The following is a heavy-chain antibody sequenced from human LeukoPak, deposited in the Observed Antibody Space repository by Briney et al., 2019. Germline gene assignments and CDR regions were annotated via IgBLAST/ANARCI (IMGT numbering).Heavy chain of an antibody. CDR2: INHSGST. Sequence: PSETLSLTCAVYGGSFSGYYWSWIRQPPGKGLEWIGEINHSGSTNYNPSLKSRVTISVDTSKNQFSLKLSSVTAADTAAYYCARSVSYYRNLEYFQHWGQGTLVTVSS. J-gene: IGHJ1*01. CDR3: ARSVSYYRNLEYFQH. CDR1: GGSFSGYY. D-gene: IGHD4-11*01. V-gene: IGHV4-34*01.